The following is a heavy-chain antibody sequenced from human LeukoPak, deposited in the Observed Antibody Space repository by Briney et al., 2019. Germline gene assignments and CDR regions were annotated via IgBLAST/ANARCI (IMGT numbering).Heavy chain of an antibody. J-gene: IGHJ6*02. Sequence: ASVTVSCKASGYTFTGYYMHWVRQAPGQGLEWMGWINPNSGGTNYAQKFQGRVTMTRDTSISTAYMELSRLRSDDTAVYYCARDGVAEYYYYGMDVWGQGTTVTVSS. V-gene: IGHV1-2*02. D-gene: IGHD2-15*01. CDR1: GYTFTGYY. CDR3: ARDGVAEYYYYGMDV. CDR2: INPNSGGT.